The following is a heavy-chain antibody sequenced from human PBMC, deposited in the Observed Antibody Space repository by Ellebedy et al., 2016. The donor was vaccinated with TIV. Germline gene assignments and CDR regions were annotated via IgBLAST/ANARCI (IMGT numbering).Heavy chain of an antibody. CDR1: GFSFSSFA. Sequence: GESLKISXATSGFSFSSFAMSWVRQAPGKGLECVSSISGSGGNAYYADSVRGRFTVSRDSLKNTLFLQLNSLRVEDTAVYFCARELSDSSSYWGGDALDVWGQGTMVTVSS. J-gene: IGHJ3*01. D-gene: IGHD3-22*01. CDR2: ISGSGGNA. CDR3: ARELSDSSSYWGGDALDV. V-gene: IGHV3-23*01.